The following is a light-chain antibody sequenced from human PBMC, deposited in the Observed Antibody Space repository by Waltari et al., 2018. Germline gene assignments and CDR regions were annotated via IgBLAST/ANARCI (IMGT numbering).Light chain of an antibody. CDR3: QVWDSFDVV. Sequence: SYELSQPLSVSVALGQMATILCGGNHLLRKNVHWYRLQPGQAPVLVMHRDTSRPSGIPERLSGSKSGNTATLIIDRAQAEDEADYYCQVWDSFDVVFGGGTKLTVL. J-gene: IGLJ2*01. CDR1: HLLRKN. CDR2: RDT. V-gene: IGLV3-9*01.